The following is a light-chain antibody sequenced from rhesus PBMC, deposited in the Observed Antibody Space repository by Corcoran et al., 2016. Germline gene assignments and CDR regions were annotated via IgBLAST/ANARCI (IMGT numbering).Light chain of an antibody. V-gene: IGKV1S15*01. CDR3: QHGYGTPWT. CDR2: YTS. Sequence: DIQMTQSPSSLSASVGDTVTITCRASQGISNHLAWYQQKPGKVPKLLIYYTSTLQSGVPSRFSGSGSGTDFTLTISSLQPGDFATYYCQHGYGTPWTFGQGTKVEIK. CDR1: QGISNH. J-gene: IGKJ1*01.